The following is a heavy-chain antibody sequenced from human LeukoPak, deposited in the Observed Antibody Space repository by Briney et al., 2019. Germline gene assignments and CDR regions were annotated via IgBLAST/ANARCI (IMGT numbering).Heavy chain of an antibody. Sequence: PSETLSLTCTLSGDSISSGDYYWSWVRQQPGKGLEWIGNIYYSGSTYYNPSLKSRVTISVDSSKNQFSLKLSSVTAADTAVYYCARYYYDSSGPFDYWGQGTLVTVSS. J-gene: IGHJ4*02. V-gene: IGHV4-30-4*08. CDR2: IYYSGST. CDR3: ARYYYDSSGPFDY. CDR1: GDSISSGDYY. D-gene: IGHD3-22*01.